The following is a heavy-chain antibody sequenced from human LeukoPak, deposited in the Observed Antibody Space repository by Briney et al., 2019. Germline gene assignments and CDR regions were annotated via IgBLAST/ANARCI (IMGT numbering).Heavy chain of an antibody. J-gene: IGHJ4*02. CDR3: ARPRGYSGYDLSR. V-gene: IGHV5-51*01. CDR2: IYPGDSDT. CDR1: GYSFTSFW. Sequence: GESLKSSCKGSGYSFTSFWIGWMRQMPGKGLEWMGIIYPGDSDTRYSPSFQGQVTISADKSISTAYLQWSSLKASDTAMYYCARPRGYSGYDLSRWGQGTLVTVPS. D-gene: IGHD5-12*01.